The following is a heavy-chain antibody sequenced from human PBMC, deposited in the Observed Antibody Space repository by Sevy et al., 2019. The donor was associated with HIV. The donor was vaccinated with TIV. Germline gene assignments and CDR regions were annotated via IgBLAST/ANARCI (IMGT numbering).Heavy chain of an antibody. CDR3: ARELDSSGLDY. Sequence: GGSLRLSCAASGFTFSSYGMHWVRQAPGKGLEWVGVIWYDGSNKYYADSVKGRFTISRDNSKNTLYLQMNSLRAEDTAVYYCARELDSSGLDYWGQGTLVTVSS. CDR2: IWYDGSNK. V-gene: IGHV3-33*01. CDR1: GFTFSSYG. D-gene: IGHD3-22*01. J-gene: IGHJ4*02.